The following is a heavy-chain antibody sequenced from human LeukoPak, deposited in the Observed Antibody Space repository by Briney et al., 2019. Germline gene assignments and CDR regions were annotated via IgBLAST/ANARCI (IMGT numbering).Heavy chain of an antibody. Sequence: SETLSLTCTVSGGSLNNYYWTWVRQPPGKGLEWIGYVYYIGNTIYNPSLKSRVTISLDTSTNQFSLKLNSVTAADTAVYYCARDRVMPHYYGSGSYKAYYYGMDVWGQGTTVTVFS. J-gene: IGHJ6*02. D-gene: IGHD3-10*01. CDR2: VYYIGNT. CDR1: GGSLNNYY. V-gene: IGHV4-59*12. CDR3: ARDRVMPHYYGSGSYKAYYYGMDV.